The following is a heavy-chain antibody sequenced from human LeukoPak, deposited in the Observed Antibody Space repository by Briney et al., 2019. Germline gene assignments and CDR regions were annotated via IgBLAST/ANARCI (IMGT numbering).Heavy chain of an antibody. Sequence: GGSLRLSCAASGFTFSSYEMNWVRQAPGKGLEWVSSISSSSSYIYYADSVKGRFTISRDNAKNSLYLQMNSLRAEDTAVYYCALWGSGSNGYYYYYMDVWGKGTTVTVSS. CDR2: ISSSSSYI. J-gene: IGHJ6*03. CDR1: GFTFSSYE. CDR3: ALWGSGSNGYYYYYMDV. V-gene: IGHV3-21*01. D-gene: IGHD3-10*01.